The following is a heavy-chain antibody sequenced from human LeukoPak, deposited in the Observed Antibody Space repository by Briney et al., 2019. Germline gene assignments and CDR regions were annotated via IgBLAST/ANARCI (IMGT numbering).Heavy chain of an antibody. J-gene: IGHJ4*02. CDR2: IYHSGST. CDR3: ARGGGYYYDSSGYYGVYFDY. CDR1: GGSISSGGYS. Sequence: PSETLSLTCAVSGGSISSGGYSWSWIPQPPGKGLEWIGYIYHSGSTYYNPSLKSRVTISVDRSKNQFSLKLSSVTAADTAVYYCARGGGYYYDSSGYYGVYFDYWGQGTLVTVSS. V-gene: IGHV4-30-2*01. D-gene: IGHD3-22*01.